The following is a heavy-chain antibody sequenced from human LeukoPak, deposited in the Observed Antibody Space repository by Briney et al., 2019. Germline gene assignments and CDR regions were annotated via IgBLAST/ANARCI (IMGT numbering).Heavy chain of an antibody. Sequence: GGSLRLSCAASGFTFSSYSMNWVRQAPGKGREWVSSISSSSSYIYYADSVKGRFTISRDNAKNSLYLQMNSLRAENTAVYYSARVARDPRPPGYYFDYWGQGTLVTVSS. CDR1: GFTFSSYS. V-gene: IGHV3-21*01. CDR3: ARVARDPRPPGYYFDY. CDR2: ISSSSSYI. J-gene: IGHJ4*02.